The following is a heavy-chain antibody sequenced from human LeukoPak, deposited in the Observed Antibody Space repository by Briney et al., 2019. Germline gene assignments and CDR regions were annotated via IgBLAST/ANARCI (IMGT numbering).Heavy chain of an antibody. CDR2: INPSGGST. CDR1: GYTFTTYY. Sequence: ASVKVSCKASGYTFTTYYLHWVRQAPGQGLEWMGIINPSGGSTSYAQKFQGRVTVTRDTSTTTAYMELSSLTSEDTAVYYCARENRYCSGGSCYSFDYWGQGTLVTVSS. D-gene: IGHD2-15*01. V-gene: IGHV1-46*01. CDR3: ARENRYCSGGSCYSFDY. J-gene: IGHJ4*02.